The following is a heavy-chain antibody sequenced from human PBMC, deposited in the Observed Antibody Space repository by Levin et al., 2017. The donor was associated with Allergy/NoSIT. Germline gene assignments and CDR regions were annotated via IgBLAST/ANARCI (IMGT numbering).Heavy chain of an antibody. CDR2: VSHGGFT. V-gene: IGHV4-34*01. CDR1: GGSFGGYF. D-gene: IGHD4-17*01. CDR3: AVFSLRYGTFEM. Sequence: SCAVSGGSFGGYFWSWLRQPPGKGPEWIGEVSHGGFTTYNPPLKSRVAISVDASRNDFSLKLDHVTAADTAVYYCAVFSLRYGTFEMWGQGTMVTVSS. J-gene: IGHJ3*02.